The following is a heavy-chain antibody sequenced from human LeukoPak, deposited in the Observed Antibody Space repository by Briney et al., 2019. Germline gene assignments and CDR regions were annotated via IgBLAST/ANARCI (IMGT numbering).Heavy chain of an antibody. Sequence: ASVKVSCKASGYTFTTYDISWVRQAPGQGLEWMGWISGHNGKTQYGQKFQDRVTMTTDTSTSTGYMELRSLRSDDTAVYYCARDVAMLTPDFDYWGQGTLVTVSS. CDR3: ARDVAMLTPDFDY. V-gene: IGHV1-18*01. CDR2: ISGHNGKT. CDR1: GYTFTTYD. J-gene: IGHJ4*02. D-gene: IGHD3-9*01.